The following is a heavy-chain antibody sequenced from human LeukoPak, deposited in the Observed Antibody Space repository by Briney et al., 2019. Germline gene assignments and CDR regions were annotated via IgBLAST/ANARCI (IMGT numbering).Heavy chain of an antibody. J-gene: IGHJ4*02. Sequence: SETLSLTCTVSGGSISSSSYYWGWIRQPPGKGLEWIGHISYSGSTNYSPSLKSRVTISVDTSKNQFSLKLSSVTAADTAVYYCARAKYGSGSYYNDYWGQGTLVTVSS. D-gene: IGHD3-10*01. V-gene: IGHV4-61*05. CDR2: ISYSGST. CDR3: ARAKYGSGSYYNDY. CDR1: GGSISSSSYY.